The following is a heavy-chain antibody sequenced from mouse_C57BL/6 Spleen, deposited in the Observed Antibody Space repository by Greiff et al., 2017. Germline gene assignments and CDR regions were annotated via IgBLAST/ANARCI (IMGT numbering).Heavy chain of an antibody. CDR2: IHPNSGST. CDR3: ARRDPHAMDY. Sequence: QVQLQQPGAELVKPGASVKLSCKASGYTFTSYWMHWVKQRPGQGLEWIGMIHPNSGSTNYNEKFKSKATLTVDKSSSPAYMQLSSLTSEDSAVYYCARRDPHAMDYWGQGTSVTVSS. V-gene: IGHV1-64*01. CDR1: GYTFTSYW. J-gene: IGHJ4*01. D-gene: IGHD3-3*01.